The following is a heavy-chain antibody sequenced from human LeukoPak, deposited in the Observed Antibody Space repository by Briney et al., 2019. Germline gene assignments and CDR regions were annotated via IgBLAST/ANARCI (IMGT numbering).Heavy chain of an antibody. CDR2: ISYDGSNK. V-gene: IGHV3-30*18. CDR3: AKDLGYCGGGSCYFIDY. J-gene: IGHJ4*02. Sequence: GGSLRLSCAASGFTFSSYGMHWVRQAPGKGLEWVAVISYDGSNKYYADSVKGRFTISRDNSKNTLYLQMNSLRAEDTAVYYCAKDLGYCGGGSCYFIDYWGQGTLVTVSS. D-gene: IGHD2-15*01. CDR1: GFTFSSYG.